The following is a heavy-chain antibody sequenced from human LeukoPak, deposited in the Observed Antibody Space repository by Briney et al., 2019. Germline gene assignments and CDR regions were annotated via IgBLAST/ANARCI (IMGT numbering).Heavy chain of an antibody. CDR1: GGSIISSTYY. Sequence: SETLSLTCTVSGGSIISSTYYWGWIRQPPGKGLEWIGSIYYSGTTYYSSSLKSRVIISVDTSKNQFSLKLSSVTATDTAVYYCARHEAQDFDYWGQGTLVTVSS. CDR2: IYYSGTT. J-gene: IGHJ4*02. CDR3: ARHEAQDFDY. V-gene: IGHV4-39*01.